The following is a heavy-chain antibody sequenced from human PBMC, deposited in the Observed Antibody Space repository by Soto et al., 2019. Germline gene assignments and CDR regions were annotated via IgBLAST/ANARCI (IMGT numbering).Heavy chain of an antibody. CDR2: ISGSGGST. CDR1: GFTFSSYA. Sequence: PGGSLRLSCAASGFTFSSYAMSWVRQAPGKGLEWVSAISGSGGSTYYADSVKGRFTISRDNSKNTLYLQMNSLRAEDTAVYYCAKGHVDTAMVMGPFYYYYGMDVWGQGTTVTVSS. D-gene: IGHD5-18*01. J-gene: IGHJ6*02. CDR3: AKGHVDTAMVMGPFYYYYGMDV. V-gene: IGHV3-23*01.